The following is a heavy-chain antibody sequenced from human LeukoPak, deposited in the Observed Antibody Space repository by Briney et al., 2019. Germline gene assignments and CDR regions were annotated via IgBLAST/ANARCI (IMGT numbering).Heavy chain of an antibody. V-gene: IGHV3-30*04. CDR2: TPYDGSNK. Sequence: GGSLRLSCAASGFTFTSYAMQWVRQAPGKGLEWVAVTPYDGSNKFYADSVKGRFTISRDNSKNTLYLQMNSLRVEDTAVYYCARAFSGWYGNYYGMDVWGQGTTVTVSS. J-gene: IGHJ6*02. D-gene: IGHD6-19*01. CDR1: GFTFTSYA. CDR3: ARAFSGWYGNYYGMDV.